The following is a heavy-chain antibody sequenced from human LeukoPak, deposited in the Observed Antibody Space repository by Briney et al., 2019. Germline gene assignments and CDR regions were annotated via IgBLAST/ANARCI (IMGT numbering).Heavy chain of an antibody. D-gene: IGHD6-13*01. CDR3: AKGSGYSSSWYYFDY. CDR1: GFPFSSYA. J-gene: IGHJ4*02. Sequence: GGSLRLSCAASGFPFSSYAMSWVRQAPGKGLEWVSTISGSGGSTYYADSVKGRFTISRDNSKNTLYLQMNSLRAEDTALYYCAKGSGYSSSWYYFDYWGQGTLVTVSS. CDR2: ISGSGGST. V-gene: IGHV3-23*01.